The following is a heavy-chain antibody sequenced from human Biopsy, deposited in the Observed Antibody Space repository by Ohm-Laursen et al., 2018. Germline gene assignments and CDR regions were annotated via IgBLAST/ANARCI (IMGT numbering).Heavy chain of an antibody. CDR2: INTRRGDT. J-gene: IGHJ2*01. CDR3: ARVEDSTRHWYFDL. CDR1: GYTFSDYI. D-gene: IGHD2-2*01. Sequence: SSVKVSCKASGYTFSDYILNWVRQAPGQGLEWMGWINTRRGDTNYAQKFQGRVTMTRDTSTTTVFMELTSLRSDDTAMYYCARVEDSTRHWYFDLWGRGTQVTVSS. V-gene: IGHV1-18*01.